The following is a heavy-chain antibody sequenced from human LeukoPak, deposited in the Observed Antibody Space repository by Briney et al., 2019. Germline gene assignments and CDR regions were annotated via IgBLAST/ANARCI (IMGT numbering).Heavy chain of an antibody. J-gene: IGHJ5*02. V-gene: IGHV4-59*08. D-gene: IGHD6-19*01. CDR2: MHHSGST. CDR1: GGSIRSYY. CDR3: ARHAAVEGSSGWSPLWWFDP. Sequence: KTSETLSLTCTVSGGSIRSYYWSWIRQPPGKGLEWIGYMHHSGSTKHNPYLKSRVTISVDTSKSQFSLKLSSVTAADTGVYYCARHAAVEGSSGWSPLWWFDPWGQGTLVTVSS.